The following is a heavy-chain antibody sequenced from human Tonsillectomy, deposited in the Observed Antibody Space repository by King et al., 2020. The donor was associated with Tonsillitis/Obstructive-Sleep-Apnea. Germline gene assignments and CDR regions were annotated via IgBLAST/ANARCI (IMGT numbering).Heavy chain of an antibody. V-gene: IGHV5-10-1*01. J-gene: IGHJ4*02. D-gene: IGHD3-22*01. CDR1: GYRFTSYW. Sequence: QLVQSGAEVKKPGESLRISCKGSGYRFTSYWISWVRQMPGKGLEWMGRIDPSDSYTNYSPSFQGHVTISADKSLITAYLQWSSLKASDTAMYYCARHYGGDSSGYPDYWGQGPLVTVSS. CDR3: ARHYGGDSSGYPDY. CDR2: IDPSDSYT.